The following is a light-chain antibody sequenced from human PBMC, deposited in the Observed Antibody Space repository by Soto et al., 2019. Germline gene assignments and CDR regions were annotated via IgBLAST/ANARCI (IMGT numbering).Light chain of an antibody. CDR3: QQLNRYPPYS. J-gene: IGKJ2*03. CDR1: QGISSY. CDR2: AAS. V-gene: IGKV1-9*01. Sequence: DIQLTQSPSFLSASVGDRVTITCRASQGISSYLAWYQQKPGKAPKLLIYAASTLQSGVPSRFSGTGSGTEFTLTIGSLQPEDFATYYCQQLNRYPPYSFGQGTKLEIK.